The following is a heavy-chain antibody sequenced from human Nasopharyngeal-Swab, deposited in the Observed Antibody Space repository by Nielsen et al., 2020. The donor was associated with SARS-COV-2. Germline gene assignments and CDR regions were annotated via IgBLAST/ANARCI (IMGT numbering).Heavy chain of an antibody. D-gene: IGHD4-17*01. Sequence: WVGPAPGLGLEWMGGIIPIFGTANYAQKFQGRVTITADESTSTAYMELSSLRSGDTAVYYCARDGGYGDYVGFDYWGQGTLVTVSS. CDR2: IIPIFGTA. V-gene: IGHV1-69*01. J-gene: IGHJ4*02. CDR3: ARDGGYGDYVGFDY.